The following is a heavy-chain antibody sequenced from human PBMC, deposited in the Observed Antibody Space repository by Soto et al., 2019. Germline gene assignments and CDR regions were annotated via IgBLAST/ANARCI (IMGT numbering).Heavy chain of an antibody. CDR1: GGSFSGYY. Sequence: SETLSLTCAVYGGSFSGYYWSWIRQPPGKGLEWIGEINHSGSTNYNPSLKSRVTISVDTSKNQFSLKLSSVTAADTAVYYCARGLGGLPVTRMHWGQGTLVTVSS. CDR3: ARGLGGLPVTRMH. D-gene: IGHD3-16*01. CDR2: INHSGST. J-gene: IGHJ1*01. V-gene: IGHV4-34*01.